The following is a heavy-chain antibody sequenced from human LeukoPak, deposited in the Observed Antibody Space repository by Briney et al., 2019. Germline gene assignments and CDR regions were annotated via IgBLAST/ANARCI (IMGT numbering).Heavy chain of an antibody. J-gene: IGHJ4*02. Sequence: ASVKVSCKASGYTFTGYYMHWVRQAPGHGLEWMGWINPNSGGTNYAQKFQSRVTMTRDTSISTAYMELSRLRSDDTAVYYCSLKRQHRRWWSFAYWGQGTLVTVSS. CDR2: INPNSGGT. D-gene: IGHD2-15*01. CDR1: GYTFTGYY. CDR3: SLKRQHRRWWSFAY. V-gene: IGHV1-2*02.